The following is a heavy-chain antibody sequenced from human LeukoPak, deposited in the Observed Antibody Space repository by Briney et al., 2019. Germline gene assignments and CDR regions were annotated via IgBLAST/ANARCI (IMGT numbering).Heavy chain of an antibody. Sequence: PSETLSLTCTVSGGSISTSSYYWGWVRQPPGKGLEWIGSIYYTGSTYYNPSLKSRVTIAVDTSKNQFSLKLSSVTAADTAVYYCAGLPLEEVDAFDIWGQGTMVTVSS. J-gene: IGHJ3*02. CDR1: GGSISTSSYY. CDR3: AGLPLEEVDAFDI. CDR2: IYYTGST. V-gene: IGHV4-39*01.